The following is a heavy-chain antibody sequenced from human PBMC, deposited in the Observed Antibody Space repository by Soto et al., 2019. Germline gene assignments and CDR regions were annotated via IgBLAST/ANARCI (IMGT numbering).Heavy chain of an antibody. CDR3: ARQYNWKKNWFDP. CDR2: IYPGDSDT. D-gene: IGHD1-20*01. J-gene: IGHJ5*02. CDR1: GYSFTSYW. V-gene: IGHV5-51*01. Sequence: GESLKISCKGSGYSFTSYWIGWVRQMPGKGLEWMGIIYPGDSDTRYSPSFQGQVTISADKSINTAYLQWSSLKASDTAMYYCARQYNWKKNWFDPWGQGTLVTVSS.